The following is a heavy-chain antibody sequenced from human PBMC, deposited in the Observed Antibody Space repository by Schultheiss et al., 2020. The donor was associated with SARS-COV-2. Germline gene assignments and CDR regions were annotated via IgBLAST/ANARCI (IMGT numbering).Heavy chain of an antibody. Sequence: GSLRLSCAASGFTFSSYAMHWVRQAPGKGLEWVAVISYDGSYKYYADSVKGRFTISRDNSKNTLFLQMNSLRAEDTAVYYCARDRIAAAGRSYYYMDVWGKGTTVTVSS. J-gene: IGHJ6*03. D-gene: IGHD6-13*01. V-gene: IGHV3-30*01. CDR2: ISYDGSYK. CDR3: ARDRIAAAGRSYYYMDV. CDR1: GFTFSSYA.